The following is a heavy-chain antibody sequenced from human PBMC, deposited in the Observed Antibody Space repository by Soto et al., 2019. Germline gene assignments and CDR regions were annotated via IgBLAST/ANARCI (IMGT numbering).Heavy chain of an antibody. J-gene: IGHJ4*02. V-gene: IGHV5-10-1*01. D-gene: IGHD3-22*01. Sequence: GESLKISCKGSGYSFTSYWISWVRQMPGKGLEWMGRIDPSDSYTNYSPSFQGHVTISADKSISTACLQWSSLKASDTAMYYCARQDYYYDSSGYPPDYWGQGTLVTVSS. CDR3: ARQDYYYDSSGYPPDY. CDR2: IDPSDSYT. CDR1: GYSFTSYW.